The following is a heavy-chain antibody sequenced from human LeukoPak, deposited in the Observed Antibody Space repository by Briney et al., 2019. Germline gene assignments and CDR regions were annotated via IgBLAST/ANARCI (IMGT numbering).Heavy chain of an antibody. D-gene: IGHD3-22*01. CDR3: ASHYYSSGYSGYYVDY. CDR2: IYYSGST. J-gene: IGHJ4*02. CDR1: GDSISSSSYY. V-gene: IGHV4-39*07. Sequence: PSETLSLTCTVSGDSISSSSYYWGWIRQPPGKGLEWIGSIYYSGSTYYNPSLKSRVTISIDTSKNQFSLKLSSVTAADTAVYYCASHYYSSGYSGYYVDYWGQGTLVTVSS.